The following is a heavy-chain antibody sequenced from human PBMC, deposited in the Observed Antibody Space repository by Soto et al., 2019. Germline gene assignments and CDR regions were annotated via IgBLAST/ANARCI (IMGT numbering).Heavy chain of an antibody. V-gene: IGHV3-23*01. J-gene: IGHJ5*02. CDR1: GFTFSSFA. CDR3: ANDPRGPEP. Sequence: EVQLLESGGGLAQPGGSLRLSCATSGFTFSSFAMGWVRQAPGKGLDWVSGISDSGGTTNYADSVKGRFTISRDNSKNTLYLQMSSLRAEDTAVYYCANDPRGPEPWGQGTRVTVSS. CDR2: ISDSGGTT. D-gene: IGHD2-15*01.